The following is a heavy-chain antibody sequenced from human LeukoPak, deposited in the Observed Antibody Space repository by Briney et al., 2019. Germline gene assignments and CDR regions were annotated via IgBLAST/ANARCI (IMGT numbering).Heavy chain of an antibody. CDR3: ARVGSNRDYYFYY. D-gene: IGHD3-16*02. J-gene: IGHJ4*02. Sequence: ASVKVSCKASGYTFTGYYMHWVRQAPGQGLEWMGWINPISGGTNHAQKFQGRVTMTRDTSISPAYMELRRLRPHDTAVYYCARVGSNRDYYFYYWGQGTLVTVSS. V-gene: IGHV1-2*02. CDR1: GYTFTGYY. CDR2: INPISGGT.